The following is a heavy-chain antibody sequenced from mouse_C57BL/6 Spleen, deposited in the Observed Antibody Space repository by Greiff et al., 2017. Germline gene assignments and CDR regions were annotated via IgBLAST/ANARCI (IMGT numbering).Heavy chain of an antibody. V-gene: IGHV1-81*01. CDR1: GYTFTSYG. CDR3: ACRAYYYDSEAWFAY. CDR2: IYPGDGDT. Sequence: QVQLKQSGAELARPGASVKLSCKASGYTFTSYGISWVKQRTGQGLEWIGRIYPGDGDTNYNGKFKGKATLTADKSSSTASMQLSSLTSDDSAVYFCACRAYYYDSEAWFAYWGQGTLVTVSA. J-gene: IGHJ3*01. D-gene: IGHD1-1*01.